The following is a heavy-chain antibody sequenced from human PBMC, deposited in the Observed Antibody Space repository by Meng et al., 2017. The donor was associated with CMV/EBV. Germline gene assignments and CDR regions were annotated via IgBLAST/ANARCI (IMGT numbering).Heavy chain of an antibody. CDR3: ARVDGITIFGVVITEGYYFDY. V-gene: IGHV4-34*01. CDR1: FSCYY. D-gene: IGHD3-3*01. J-gene: IGHJ4*02. Sequence: FSCYYWSWIRQPPGKGLEWIGEINHSGSTNYNPSLKSRVTISVDTSKNQFSLKLSSVTAADTAVYYCARVDGITIFGVVITEGYYFDYWGQGTLVTVSS. CDR2: INHSGST.